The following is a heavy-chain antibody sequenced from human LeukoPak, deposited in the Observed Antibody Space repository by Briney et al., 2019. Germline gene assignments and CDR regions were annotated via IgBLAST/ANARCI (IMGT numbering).Heavy chain of an antibody. CDR2: IYYSGST. J-gene: IGHJ4*02. Sequence: PSETLSLTCTVSGGSISSGDYYWSWIRQPPGKGLEWIGYIYYSGSTYYNPSLKSRVTISVDTSKNQFSLKLSSVTAADTAVYYCARGGWFGESLDYWGQGTLVTVSS. CDR3: ARGGWFGESLDY. CDR1: GGSISSGDYY. V-gene: IGHV4-30-4*01. D-gene: IGHD3-10*01.